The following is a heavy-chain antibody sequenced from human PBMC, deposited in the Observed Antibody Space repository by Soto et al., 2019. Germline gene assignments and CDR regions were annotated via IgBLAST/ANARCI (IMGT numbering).Heavy chain of an antibody. CDR2: ISTYTGNT. CDR1: GYTFTNYD. V-gene: IGHV1-18*01. J-gene: IGHJ6*02. CDR3: ARGYYYGSGRPTPGGMDV. D-gene: IGHD3-10*01. Sequence: QVHLVQSGAEVKKPGASVKVSCKASGYTFTNYDINWVRQAPGQGLEWMGWISTYTGNTNHAQKLQGRVTMTTDTSTSTASMELRSLRADDTAVYHCARGYYYGSGRPTPGGMDVWGQGTTVTVSS.